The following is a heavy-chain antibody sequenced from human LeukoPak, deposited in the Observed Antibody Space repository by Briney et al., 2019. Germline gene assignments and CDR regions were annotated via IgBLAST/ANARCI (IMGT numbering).Heavy chain of an antibody. J-gene: IGHJ5*02. V-gene: IGHV2-5*02. CDR3: AHTVLYTPYYDILTGCQPYNWFDP. D-gene: IGHD3-9*01. CDR2: IYWDDAK. Sequence: GPTLVKPTQTLTLTCPFSGFSLSTSGVGVGWIRQPPGKALEWLAIIYWDDAKRYSPSLKSRPTFTKETSKNQVVLTMTNMDPVDTATYYCAHTVLYTPYYDILTGCQPYNWFDPWGQGTLVTVSS. CDR1: GFSLSTSGVG.